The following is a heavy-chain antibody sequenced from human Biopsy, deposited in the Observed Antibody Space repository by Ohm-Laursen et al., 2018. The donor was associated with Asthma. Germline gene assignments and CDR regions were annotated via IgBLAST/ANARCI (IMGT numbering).Heavy chain of an antibody. J-gene: IGHJ5*02. D-gene: IGHD2-2*01. V-gene: IGHV4-34*01. Sequence: GTLSLTWAVYGGSFSGYYWSWIRQPPGKGLEWIGEINHSGSTNYNPSLKSRVTISVDTSKNQSSLKLSSVTAADTAVYYCARAGQCSSTSCYNPGWFDPWGQGTLVTVSS. CDR2: INHSGST. CDR1: GGSFSGYY. CDR3: ARAGQCSSTSCYNPGWFDP.